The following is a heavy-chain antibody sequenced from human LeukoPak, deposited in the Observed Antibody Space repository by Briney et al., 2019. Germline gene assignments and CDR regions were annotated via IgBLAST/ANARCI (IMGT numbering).Heavy chain of an antibody. J-gene: IGHJ3*02. CDR1: GGTFSSYA. CDR2: IIPILGIA. D-gene: IGHD6-13*01. CDR3: ARSVGGWLGYSSSRVPDAFDI. Sequence: SVKVSCKASGGTFSSYAISWVRQAPGQGLEWMGRIIPILGIANYAQKFRGRVTITADKSTSTAYMELSSLRSEDTAVYYCARSVGGWLGYSSSRVPDAFDIWGQGTMVTVSS. V-gene: IGHV1-69*04.